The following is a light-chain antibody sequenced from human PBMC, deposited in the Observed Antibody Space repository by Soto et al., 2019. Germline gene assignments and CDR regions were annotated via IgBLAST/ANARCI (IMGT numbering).Light chain of an antibody. CDR3: QQYRSWPRT. V-gene: IGKV3-15*01. J-gene: IGKJ1*01. CDR1: QSVDIN. Sequence: EIVLTQSACTLSWSAGERVTLSCGASQSVDINLAWYQQKTGQAPRLLIYGASTRATDMPGRFSGRGDGAEFNLTISSLQSEDFAVYYCQQYRSWPRTFGQGTKVDIK. CDR2: GAS.